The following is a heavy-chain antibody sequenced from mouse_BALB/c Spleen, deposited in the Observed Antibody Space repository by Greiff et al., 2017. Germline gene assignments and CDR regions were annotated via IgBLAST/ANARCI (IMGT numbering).Heavy chain of an antibody. J-gene: IGHJ4*01. CDR2: IYPGNVNT. V-gene: IGHV1S56*01. CDR3: SRAYDDDGYAMDY. CDR1: GYTFTSYY. D-gene: IGHD2-4*01. Sequence: VQLQQSGPELVKPGASVRISCKASGYTFTSYYIHWVKQRPGQGLEWIGWIYPGNVNTKYNEKFKGKATLTADKSSSTAYMQLSSLTSEYSAVYVCSRAYDDDGYAMDYWGQGTSVTVSS.